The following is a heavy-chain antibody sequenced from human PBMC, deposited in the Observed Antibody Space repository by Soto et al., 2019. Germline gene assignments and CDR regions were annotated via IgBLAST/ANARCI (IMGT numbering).Heavy chain of an antibody. CDR2: IVVGSGNT. CDR3: ARMVRGVLPARYYYGMDV. CDR1: GFTFTSSA. D-gene: IGHD3-10*01. V-gene: IGHV1-58*02. J-gene: IGHJ6*02. Sequence: GASVKVSCKASGFTFTSSAMQWVRQARGQRLEWIGWIVVGSGNTNYAQKFQGRVTITADKSTSTAYMELSSLRSEDTAVYYCARMVRGVLPARYYYGMDVWGQGTTVTSP.